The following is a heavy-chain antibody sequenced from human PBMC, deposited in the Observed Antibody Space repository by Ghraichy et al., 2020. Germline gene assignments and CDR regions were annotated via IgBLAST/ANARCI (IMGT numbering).Heavy chain of an antibody. Sequence: GESLNISCAASGFTFSNSWMSWVRQAPGKGLEWVANINEDGRESFYVDSVKGRFAISKDNAKNSLYLQMDSLRAEDTAVYYCTRQGSHNFFYWGQGTLVTVSS. CDR1: GFTFSNSW. CDR2: INEDGRES. J-gene: IGHJ4*02. V-gene: IGHV3-7*01. CDR3: TRQGSHNFFY.